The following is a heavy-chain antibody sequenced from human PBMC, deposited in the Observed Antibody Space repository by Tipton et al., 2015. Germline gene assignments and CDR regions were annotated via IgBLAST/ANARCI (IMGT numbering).Heavy chain of an antibody. Sequence: SLRLSCAASGFSFSDYAMHWVRQAPGKGLEWVALIWYDGKSAHYTDSLRGRVTVSRDDSKNTFYLQMIGLTAEDTAVYYCARDHGVGIVPGIDYWGQGILVTVSS. V-gene: IGHV3-33*01. CDR1: GFSFSDYA. D-gene: IGHD1-14*01. J-gene: IGHJ4*02. CDR3: ARDHGVGIVPGIDY. CDR2: IWYDGKSA.